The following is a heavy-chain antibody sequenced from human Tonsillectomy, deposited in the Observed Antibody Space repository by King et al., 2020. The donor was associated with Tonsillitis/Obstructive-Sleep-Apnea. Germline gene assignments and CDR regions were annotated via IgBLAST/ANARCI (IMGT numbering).Heavy chain of an antibody. V-gene: IGHV3-21*01. Sequence: DVQLVESGGGLVKPGGSLRLSCAASGFTFSSYSMNWVRQAPGKGLEWVSSISSSSSYIYYADSVKGRFTISRDNAKNSLYLQMNSLRAEDTAVYYCARDWDGGSYYFAFDIWGQGTMVTVSS. D-gene: IGHD1-26*01. CDR2: ISSSSSYI. CDR1: GFTFSSYS. J-gene: IGHJ3*02. CDR3: ARDWDGGSYYFAFDI.